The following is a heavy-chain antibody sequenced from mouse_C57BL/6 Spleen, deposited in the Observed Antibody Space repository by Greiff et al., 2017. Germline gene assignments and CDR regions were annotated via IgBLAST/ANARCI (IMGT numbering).Heavy chain of an antibody. Sequence: QVQLQQPGAELVKPGASVKLSCKASGYTFTSYWMQWVKQRPGQGLEWVGEIDPSDSYTNYNQKFKGQATLTVDTSSSTAYMQLSSLTSEDSAVYYGARKGYYGREGYFDVWGTGTTVTVSS. CDR3: ARKGYYGREGYFDV. J-gene: IGHJ1*03. CDR2: IDPSDSYT. V-gene: IGHV1-50*01. CDR1: GYTFTSYW. D-gene: IGHD1-1*01.